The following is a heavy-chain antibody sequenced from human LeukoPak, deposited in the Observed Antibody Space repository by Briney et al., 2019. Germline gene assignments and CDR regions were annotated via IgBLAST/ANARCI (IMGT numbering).Heavy chain of an antibody. CDR3: ARDDLDTVMGACDR. J-gene: IGHJ5*02. Sequence: ASVKVSCKASGYIFTNYGISWVRQAPGQGLEWRGWISVYNGNTKYAQKFQGRVTMTTDTSTSTAYMELRSLISDDTAVYFCARDDLDTVMGACDRWGQGTLVIVSS. D-gene: IGHD5-18*01. CDR2: ISVYNGNT. V-gene: IGHV1-18*04. CDR1: GYIFTNYG.